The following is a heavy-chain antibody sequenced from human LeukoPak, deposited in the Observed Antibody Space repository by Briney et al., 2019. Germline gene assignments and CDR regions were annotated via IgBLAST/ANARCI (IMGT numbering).Heavy chain of an antibody. Sequence: SETLSLTCTVSGGSISSSSYYWGWIRQPPGKGLEWIGSIYYSGSTYYNPSLKSRVTISVDTSKNQFSLKLSSVTAADTAVYYCARHTHSPLIVGATYFDYWGQGTLVTVSS. CDR2: IYYSGST. D-gene: IGHD1-26*01. V-gene: IGHV4-39*01. CDR3: ARHTHSPLIVGATYFDY. CDR1: GGSISSSSYY. J-gene: IGHJ4*02.